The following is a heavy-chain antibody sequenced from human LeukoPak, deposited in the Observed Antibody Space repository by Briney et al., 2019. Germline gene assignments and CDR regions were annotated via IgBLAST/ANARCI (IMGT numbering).Heavy chain of an antibody. D-gene: IGHD6-19*01. CDR3: ARHRWRSSGWYSNSDY. Sequence: PSETLSLTCTVSGGSISSSSYYWGWIRQPPGTGLEWIGSIYYSGSTYYNPSLKSRVTISVDTSKNQFSLKLSSVTAADTAVYYCARHRWRSSGWYSNSDYWGQGTLVTVSS. CDR2: IYYSGST. J-gene: IGHJ4*02. CDR1: GGSISSSSYY. V-gene: IGHV4-39*01.